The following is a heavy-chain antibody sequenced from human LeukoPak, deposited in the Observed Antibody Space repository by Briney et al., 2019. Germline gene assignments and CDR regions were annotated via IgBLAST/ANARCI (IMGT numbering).Heavy chain of an antibody. CDR1: GGSISSYY. D-gene: IGHD3-16*02. Sequence: SETLSLTCTVSGGSISSYYWSWIRQPAGKGLEWIGRIYTSGSTNYNPSLKSRVTISADTSKNQFSLKLSTVTAADTAVYYCARTPTVWGSYRYTSDYWGQGTLVTVSS. CDR2: IYTSGST. V-gene: IGHV4-4*07. CDR3: ARTPTVWGSYRYTSDY. J-gene: IGHJ4*02.